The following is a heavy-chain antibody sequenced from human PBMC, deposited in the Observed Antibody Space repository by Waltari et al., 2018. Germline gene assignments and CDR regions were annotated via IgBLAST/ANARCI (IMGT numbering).Heavy chain of an antibody. D-gene: IGHD3-22*01. CDR3: ARVADDSSGYYPMGFDY. J-gene: IGHJ4*02. Sequence: QVQLQESGPGLVKPSQTLSLTCTVSGGSISSGAYYWSWIRQPPGKGLEWIGYIYYSGSTYYNPALKSRVTISVDTSKNQFSLKLSSVTAADTAVYYCARVADDSSGYYPMGFDYWGQGTLVTVSS. CDR2: IYYSGST. CDR1: GGSISSGAYY. V-gene: IGHV4-30-4*08.